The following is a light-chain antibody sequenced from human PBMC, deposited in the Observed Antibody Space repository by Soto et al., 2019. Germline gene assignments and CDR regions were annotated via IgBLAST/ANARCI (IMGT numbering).Light chain of an antibody. J-gene: IGLJ1*01. Sequence: QSALTQTASVSGSPGQSITISCTGTSSDVGGYNYVSWYQQHPGKAPKLMIYEVSNRPSGVSNRFSGSKSGNTASLTISGLQAEDEGDYFCSSYGSTSTRYVFGSGTKVTVL. CDR2: EVS. CDR1: SSDVGGYNY. CDR3: SSYGSTSTRYV. V-gene: IGLV2-14*01.